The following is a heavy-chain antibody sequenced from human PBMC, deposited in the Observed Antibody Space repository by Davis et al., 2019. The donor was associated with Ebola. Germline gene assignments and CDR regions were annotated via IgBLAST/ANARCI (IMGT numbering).Heavy chain of an antibody. Sequence: GESLKISCAASGFTFSNYAMSWVRQAPGKGLEWVSTISGSDGSTYYADSVKGRFTISRDNSKNTLYLQMNSLRAEDTAVYYCARDLRYDSSGHDYYFYMDVWGKGTTVTVSS. D-gene: IGHD3-22*01. CDR3: ARDLRYDSSGHDYYFYMDV. CDR2: ISGSDGST. CDR1: GFTFSNYA. V-gene: IGHV3-23*01. J-gene: IGHJ6*03.